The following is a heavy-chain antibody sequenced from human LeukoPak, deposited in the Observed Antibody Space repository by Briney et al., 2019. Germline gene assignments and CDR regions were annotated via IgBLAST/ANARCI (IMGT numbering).Heavy chain of an antibody. CDR2: IYSGGST. CDR1: GFTVSSNY. V-gene: IGHV3-66*01. J-gene: IGHJ3*01. D-gene: IGHD3-22*01. CDR3: ARYYDSSGPTPGAFDV. Sequence: GGSLRLSCAASGFTVSSNYMNWVRQAPGKGLEWVSVIYSGGSTYYADSVKGRFTISRDNSKNTLYLQMNSLRAEDTAVYYCARYYDSSGPTPGAFDVWGQGTMVTVPS.